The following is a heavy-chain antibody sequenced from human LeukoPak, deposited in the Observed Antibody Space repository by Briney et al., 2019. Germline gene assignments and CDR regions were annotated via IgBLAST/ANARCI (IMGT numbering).Heavy chain of an antibody. CDR2: IYYSGST. Sequence: PSETLSLTCTVSGGSISSYYRSWIRQPPGKGLEWIGYIYYSGSTNYNPSLKSRVTISVDTSKNQFSLKLSSVTAADTAVYYCASRPYYDILTGYYVDYWGQGTLVTVSS. CDR1: GGSISSYY. J-gene: IGHJ4*02. V-gene: IGHV4-59*01. CDR3: ASRPYYDILTGYYVDY. D-gene: IGHD3-9*01.